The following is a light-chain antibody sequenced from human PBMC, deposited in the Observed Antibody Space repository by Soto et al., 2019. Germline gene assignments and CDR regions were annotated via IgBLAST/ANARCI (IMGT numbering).Light chain of an antibody. CDR2: AAS. V-gene: IGKV1-8*01. Sequence: AIQLTRYPSSLSASVGDRVTITCRASQGISSDLAWYQQTPGKAPKLLIYAASTLQSGVPSRFSGSGSGTDFTLTISCLQSEDFATYYCQQYYSYPWTFGQGTKVDIK. CDR3: QQYYSYPWT. J-gene: IGKJ1*01. CDR1: QGISSD.